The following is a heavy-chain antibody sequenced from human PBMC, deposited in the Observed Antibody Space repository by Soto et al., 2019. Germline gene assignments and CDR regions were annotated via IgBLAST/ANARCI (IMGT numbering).Heavy chain of an antibody. V-gene: IGHV1-46*01. D-gene: IGHD2-15*01. CDR2: VNPSGGSA. CDR1: GYIFTAYS. J-gene: IGHJ1*01. CDR3: AREENCRGGTCYSEYFHH. Sequence: ASVKVSCKTSGYIFTAYSMLWVRQAPGQGLEWMGVVNPSGGSAHYAQSFEGRVTLTRDTSTSTFYMELSSLRSEDTAVYYCAREENCRGGTCYSEYFHHWGQGTLVTAPQ.